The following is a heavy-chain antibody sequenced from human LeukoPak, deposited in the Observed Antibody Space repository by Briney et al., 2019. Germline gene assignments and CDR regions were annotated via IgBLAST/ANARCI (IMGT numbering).Heavy chain of an antibody. Sequence: GGSLRLSCAASGFTFSSYAMSWVRQAPGKGLEWVSAISGSGDSTHYADSVKGRFTISRDNSKNTLYLQMNSLRAEDTAVYYCAKGSTIFGVVIRIAFDIWGQGTMVTVSS. D-gene: IGHD3-3*01. CDR3: AKGSTIFGVVIRIAFDI. V-gene: IGHV3-23*01. CDR2: ISGSGDST. J-gene: IGHJ3*02. CDR1: GFTFSSYA.